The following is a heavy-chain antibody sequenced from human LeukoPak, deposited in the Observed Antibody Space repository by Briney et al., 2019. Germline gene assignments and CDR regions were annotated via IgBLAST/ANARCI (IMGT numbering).Heavy chain of an antibody. CDR3: ARDPPSDPLPFDY. D-gene: IGHD1-26*01. V-gene: IGHV3-21*01. CDR1: GFTFSSYS. J-gene: IGHJ4*02. Sequence: GGSLRLSCAASGFTFSSYSMNWVRQAPGKGLEWVSSISTGSSYIYYADSVKGRFTISRDNAKNSLYLQMNRLRAEDTAVYYCARDPPSDPLPFDYWGQGTLVTVSS. CDR2: ISTGSSYI.